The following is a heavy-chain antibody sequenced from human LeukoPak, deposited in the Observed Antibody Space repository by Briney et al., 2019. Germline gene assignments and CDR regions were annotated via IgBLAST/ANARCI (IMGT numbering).Heavy chain of an antibody. D-gene: IGHD3-9*01. Sequence: PGGSLRLSCAASGFTFSSYSMNWVRQAPGKGREWVSYIYYADSVKGRFTISRDNAKNSLYLQMNSLRAEDTAVYYCARALRYFDWLSTSPEYNWFDPWGQGTLVTVSS. CDR1: GFTFSSYS. CDR3: ARALRYFDWLSTSPEYNWFDP. V-gene: IGHV3-48*01. CDR2: I. J-gene: IGHJ5*02.